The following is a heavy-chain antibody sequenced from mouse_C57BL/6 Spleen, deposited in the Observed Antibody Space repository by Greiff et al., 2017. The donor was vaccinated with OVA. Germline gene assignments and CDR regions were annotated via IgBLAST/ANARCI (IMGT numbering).Heavy chain of an antibody. J-gene: IGHJ3*01. Sequence: VQLQQSGPELVKPGASVKIPCKASGYTFTDYNMDWVKQSHGKSLEWIGDINPNNGGTIYNQKFKGKATLTVDKSSSTAYMELRSLTSEDTAVYYCARRTGTSFAYWGQGTLVTVSA. V-gene: IGHV1-18*01. CDR2: INPNNGGT. CDR3: ARRTGTSFAY. D-gene: IGHD4-1*01. CDR1: GYTFTDYN.